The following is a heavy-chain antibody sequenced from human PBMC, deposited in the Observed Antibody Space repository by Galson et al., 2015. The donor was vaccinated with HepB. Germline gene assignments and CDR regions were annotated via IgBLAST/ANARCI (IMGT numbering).Heavy chain of an antibody. V-gene: IGHV3-30-3*01. CDR3: ARDLLEYSSSSYYYGMDV. Sequence: SLRLSCAASGFTFSSYAMHWVRQAPGKGLEWVAVISYDGSNKYYADSVKGRFTISRDNSKNTLYLQMNSLRAEDTAVYYCARDLLEYSSSSYYYGMDVWGQGTTVTVSS. CDR1: GFTFSSYA. D-gene: IGHD6-6*01. J-gene: IGHJ6*02. CDR2: ISYDGSNK.